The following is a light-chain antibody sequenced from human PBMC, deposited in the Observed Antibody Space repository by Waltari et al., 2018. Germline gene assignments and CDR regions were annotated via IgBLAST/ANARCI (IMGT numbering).Light chain of an antibody. CDR3: QQYNNWPPEIT. J-gene: IGKJ3*01. CDR2: GAS. CDR1: QSVSSN. V-gene: IGKV3-15*01. Sequence: EIVMTQSPATLSVSPGERATLSCRASQSVSSNLAWYQQQTGQAPRLLIYGASTRATGIPARFSGSGSGTEFTLTISSLQSEDFAVYYCQQYNNWPPEITFGPGTKVDIK.